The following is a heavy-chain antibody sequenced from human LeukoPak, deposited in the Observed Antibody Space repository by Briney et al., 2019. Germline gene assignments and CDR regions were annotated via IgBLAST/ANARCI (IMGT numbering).Heavy chain of an antibody. V-gene: IGHV3-23*01. J-gene: IGHJ4*02. Sequence: GGSLRLSCAASGFTFSSYAMSWVRQAPGKGLEWVSAISGSGGSTYYADSVKGRFTISRDNSKNTLYLQMYSLRAEDTAVYYCAKAFYCSSTSCPFDYWGQGTLVTVSS. CDR3: AKAFYCSSTSCPFDY. CDR2: ISGSGGST. D-gene: IGHD2-2*01. CDR1: GFTFSSYA.